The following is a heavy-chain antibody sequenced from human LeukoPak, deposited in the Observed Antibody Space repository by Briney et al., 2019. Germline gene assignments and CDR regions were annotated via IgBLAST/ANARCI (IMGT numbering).Heavy chain of an antibody. Sequence: GRSLRLSYAASGFTFSNYGMHWVRQAPGKGLEWVAVISYDASNEYYADSVKGRFTISRDNSKNTLYLQMNSLRAEDTAVFYCAKGGSGGWYTAYFDYWGQGTLVTVSS. V-gene: IGHV3-30*18. CDR2: ISYDASNE. CDR3: AKGGSGGWYTAYFDY. D-gene: IGHD6-19*01. J-gene: IGHJ4*02. CDR1: GFTFSNYG.